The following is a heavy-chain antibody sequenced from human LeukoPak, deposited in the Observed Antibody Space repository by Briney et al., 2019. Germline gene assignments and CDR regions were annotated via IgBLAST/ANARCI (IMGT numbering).Heavy chain of an antibody. Sequence: SETLSLTCTVSGDSITSYYWSWIRQPPGKGLEWIGYVYFSGSASYNPSLQSRVSISIHTSKVQFSLKLDSVTAADTAVYYCASGPNWGSDYWGQGTLVTVSS. CDR1: GDSITSYY. CDR2: VYFSGSA. D-gene: IGHD7-27*01. CDR3: ASGPNWGSDY. J-gene: IGHJ4*02. V-gene: IGHV4-59*01.